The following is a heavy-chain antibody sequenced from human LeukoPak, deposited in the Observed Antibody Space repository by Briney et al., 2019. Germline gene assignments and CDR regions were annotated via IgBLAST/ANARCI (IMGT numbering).Heavy chain of an antibody. CDR1: NGSITSGGYY. D-gene: IGHD4-11*01. Sequence: PSQTLSLTCTVSNGSITSGGYYRSWLRQHPGKGLEWIGHIYHTGSTYYNSSLKSRLTMSVDTSKNEFSLRLNSVTVADTAVYYCARGGVVTTTPRFDPWGQGTLVTVSS. V-gene: IGHV4-31*03. CDR2: IYHTGST. J-gene: IGHJ5*02. CDR3: ARGGVVTTTPRFDP.